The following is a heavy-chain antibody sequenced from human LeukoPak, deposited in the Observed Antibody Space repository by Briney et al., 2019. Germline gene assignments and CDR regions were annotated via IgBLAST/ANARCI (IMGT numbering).Heavy chain of an antibody. CDR3: ARDPGIAAAAPYCYYGMDV. CDR2: INPSGGST. Sequence: ASVKVSCKASGYTFTSYYMHWVRQAPGQGLEWMGIINPSGGSTSYAQKFQGRVTMTRDTSTSTVYMELSSLRSEDTAVYYCARDPGIAAAAPYCYYGMDVWGKGTTVTVSS. CDR1: GYTFTSYY. V-gene: IGHV1-46*01. J-gene: IGHJ6*04. D-gene: IGHD6-13*01.